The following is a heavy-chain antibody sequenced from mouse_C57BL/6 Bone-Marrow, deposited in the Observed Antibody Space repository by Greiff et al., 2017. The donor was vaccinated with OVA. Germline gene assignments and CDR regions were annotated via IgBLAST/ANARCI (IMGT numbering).Heavy chain of an antibody. CDR1: GFTFSDYY. V-gene: IGHV5-12*01. CDR3: ARRYGSSSWYFDV. Sequence: EVKLVESGGGLVQPGGSLKLSCAASGFTFSDYYMYWVRQTPEKRLEWVAYISNGGGSTYYPDTVKGRFTISRDNAKNTLYLQMSRLKSEDTAMYYGARRYGSSSWYFDVWGTGTTVTVSS. J-gene: IGHJ1*03. D-gene: IGHD1-1*01. CDR2: ISNGGGST.